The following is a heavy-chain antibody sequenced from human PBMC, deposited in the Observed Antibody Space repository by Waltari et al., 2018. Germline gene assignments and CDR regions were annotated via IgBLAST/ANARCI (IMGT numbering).Heavy chain of an antibody. D-gene: IGHD2-2*01. V-gene: IGHV3-48*03. J-gene: IGHJ3*02. Sequence: ADSVKGRFTISRDNAKNSLYLQMNNLRAEDTAVYYCAVESAGSNYDAFDIWGQGTMVTVSS. CDR3: AVESAGSNYDAFDI.